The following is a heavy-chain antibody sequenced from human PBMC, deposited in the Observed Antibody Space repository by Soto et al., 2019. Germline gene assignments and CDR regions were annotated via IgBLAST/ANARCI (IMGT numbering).Heavy chain of an antibody. CDR2: ISFNSGSI. Sequence: SLRLSVVASGCTLNDSSMHWVRQAPGKGLEWVSVISFNSGSIGYAESVKGRFTISRDNARNSLYLQMNSLRAEDTALYYCARDTEEKQLLYDALDLWGQGTMVTVSS. CDR3: ARDTEEKQLLYDALDL. V-gene: IGHV3-9*01. J-gene: IGHJ3*01. CDR1: GCTLNDSS. D-gene: IGHD2-2*01.